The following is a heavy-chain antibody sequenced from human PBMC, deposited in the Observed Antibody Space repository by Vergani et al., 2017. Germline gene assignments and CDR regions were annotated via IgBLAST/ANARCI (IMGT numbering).Heavy chain of an antibody. J-gene: IGHJ5*02. CDR1: GFTFRSYS. Sequence: QLVESGRGLVQPGGSLRLSCAASGFTFRSYSMSWVRQAPGKGLEWVSFISSSSTTISYADSVKGRFTISRDNGEYSLYLQMNSLRAEDTAVYFCARGTPGYQGGDRRFDPWGQGTLVTVSS. CDR2: ISSSSTTI. D-gene: IGHD5-12*01. V-gene: IGHV3-48*01. CDR3: ARGTPGYQGGDRRFDP.